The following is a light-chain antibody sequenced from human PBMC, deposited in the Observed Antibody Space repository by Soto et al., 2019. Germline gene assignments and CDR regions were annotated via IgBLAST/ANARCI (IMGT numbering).Light chain of an antibody. Sequence: DIQMTQSPSTLSASVGDRVTITCRASQSISSWLAWYQQKPGKAPKLLIYKASSLESGVPSRFSGSGSGTEFTLSISRLQTDDFATYYCQQYGSFSPITFGGGTK. CDR1: QSISSW. J-gene: IGKJ4*01. CDR3: QQYGSFSPIT. CDR2: KAS. V-gene: IGKV1-5*03.